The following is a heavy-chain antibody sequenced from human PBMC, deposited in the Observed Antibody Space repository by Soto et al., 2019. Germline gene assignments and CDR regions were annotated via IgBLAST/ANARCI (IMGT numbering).Heavy chain of an antibody. CDR1: GYTFTSYG. J-gene: IGHJ3*02. D-gene: IGHD2-2*01. Sequence: GESLKISCKASGYTFTSYGISWVRQAPGQGLEWMGWISAYNGNTNYAQKLQGRVTMTTDTSTSTAYMELRSLRSDDTAVYYCARWEGYCSSTSCSRVHAFDIWGQGTMVTVSS. V-gene: IGHV1-18*01. CDR3: ARWEGYCSSTSCSRVHAFDI. CDR2: ISAYNGNT.